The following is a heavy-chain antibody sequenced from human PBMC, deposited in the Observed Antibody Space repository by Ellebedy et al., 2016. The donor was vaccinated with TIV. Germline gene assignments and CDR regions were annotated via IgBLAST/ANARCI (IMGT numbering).Heavy chain of an antibody. V-gene: IGHV1-24*01. Sequence: AASVKVSCKVFGYTLTELSIHWVRQAPGKGLEWMGGFDPEDGETIYAQKFQGRVTMTEDTSTDTAYMALSSLRSEDTAVYYCATESPADYYDGSGPFDYWGQGTLVTVSS. CDR1: GYTLTELS. CDR3: ATESPADYYDGSGPFDY. D-gene: IGHD3-22*01. J-gene: IGHJ4*02. CDR2: FDPEDGET.